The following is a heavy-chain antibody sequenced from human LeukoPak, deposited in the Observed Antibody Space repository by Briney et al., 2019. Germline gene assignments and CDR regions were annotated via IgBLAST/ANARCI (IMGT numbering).Heavy chain of an antibody. Sequence: GGSLRLSCAASGFTFSSYWMSWVRQAPGKGLEWVANINQDGGEKYFVDSVKGRFTISRDNAKNSLYLQMNSLRAEDTAVYHCATGRSCTTCYLPDYWGQGTLVTVSS. D-gene: IGHD2-2*01. J-gene: IGHJ4*02. CDR1: GFTFSSYW. CDR2: INQDGGEK. V-gene: IGHV3-7*01. CDR3: ATGRSCTTCYLPDY.